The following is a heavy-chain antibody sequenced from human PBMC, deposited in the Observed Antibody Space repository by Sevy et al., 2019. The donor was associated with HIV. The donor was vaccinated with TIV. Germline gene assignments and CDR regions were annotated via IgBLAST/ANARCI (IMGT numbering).Heavy chain of an antibody. D-gene: IGHD2-15*01. J-gene: IGHJ6*02. CDR2: ISYDGSIK. V-gene: IGHV3-30*04. CDR1: GFTFRSYA. Sequence: GGSLRLSCAASGFTFRSYAMHWVRQAPGKGLEWVAVISYDGSIKDYADSVKGRFTISRENSKNTLYVEMNGLREDDTAVYYCARKEIVEGGGMDVWGQGTRVTVSS. CDR3: ARKEIVEGGGMDV.